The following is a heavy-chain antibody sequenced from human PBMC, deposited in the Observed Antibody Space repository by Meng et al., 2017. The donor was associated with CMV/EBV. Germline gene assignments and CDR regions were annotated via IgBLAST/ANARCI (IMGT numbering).Heavy chain of an antibody. J-gene: IGHJ3*02. CDR3: ASRSVRITIFGVAHDAFDI. CDR1: GFTVSSHY. D-gene: IGHD3-3*01. CDR2: IYSGGST. Sequence: GESLKISCAASGFTVSSHYMSWVRQAPGKGLEWVSVIYSGGSTYYADSVKGRFTISRDNSKNTLYLQMNSLRAEDTAVYYCASRSVRITIFGVAHDAFDIWGQGTMVTVSS. V-gene: IGHV3-66*02.